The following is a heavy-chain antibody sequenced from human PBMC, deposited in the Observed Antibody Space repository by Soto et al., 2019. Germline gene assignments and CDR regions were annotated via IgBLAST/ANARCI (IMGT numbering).Heavy chain of an antibody. V-gene: IGHV4-59*08. Sequence: QVQLQESGPGLVKPSETLSLTCTVSGGSISSYYWSWIRQPPGKGLEWIGYINYSGRTNYNPSLKSRVTIAVDTSNNQFSLKLSSVTAADTPVYYCARRSGAAFDYWGQGTLVTVSS. J-gene: IGHJ4*02. CDR3: ARRSGAAFDY. D-gene: IGHD1-26*01. CDR2: INYSGRT. CDR1: GGSISSYY.